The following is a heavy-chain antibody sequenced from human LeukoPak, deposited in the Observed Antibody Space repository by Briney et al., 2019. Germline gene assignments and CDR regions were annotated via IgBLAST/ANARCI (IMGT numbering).Heavy chain of an antibody. CDR3: VTALRGDFWSGNDAFDI. J-gene: IGHJ3*02. Sequence: ASVKVSCKASGYTFTSYGISWVRQAPGQGLEWMGWISAYNGNTNYAQKLQGRVTMTTDTSTSTAYMELRSLRSDDTAVYYCVTALRGDFWSGNDAFDIWGQGTMVTVSS. V-gene: IGHV1-18*01. D-gene: IGHD3-3*01. CDR2: ISAYNGNT. CDR1: GYTFTSYG.